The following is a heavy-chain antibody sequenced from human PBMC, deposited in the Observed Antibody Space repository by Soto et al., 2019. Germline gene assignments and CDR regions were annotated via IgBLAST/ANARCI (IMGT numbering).Heavy chain of an antibody. V-gene: IGHV1-69*01. Sequence: QVQLVQSGAEVKKPGSSVKVSCKASGGTFSSYAISWVRQAPGQGLEWMGGSLPIFGTANYAQKFQGRVTITADESTSAAYMELRSLRSEDTAVYYCARGESAAVAGPFDYWGQGTMVTVSS. CDR3: ARGESAAVAGPFDY. CDR1: GGTFSSYA. CDR2: SLPIFGTA. J-gene: IGHJ4*02. D-gene: IGHD6-19*01.